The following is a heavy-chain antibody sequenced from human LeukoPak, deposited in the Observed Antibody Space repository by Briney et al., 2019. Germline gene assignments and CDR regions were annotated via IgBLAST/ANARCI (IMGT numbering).Heavy chain of an antibody. J-gene: IGHJ4*02. V-gene: IGHV3-7*01. Sequence: GGSLRLSCEASGFTFSSYWMSWVRQAPGKGLEWVANMKQDGSEKYYVDSVKGRFTISRDNAKNSLYLQMNSLRAEDTAVYYCARVRGAYGDYYYFDYWGQGTLVTVSS. CDR1: GFTFSSYW. CDR2: MKQDGSEK. D-gene: IGHD4-17*01. CDR3: ARVRGAYGDYYYFDY.